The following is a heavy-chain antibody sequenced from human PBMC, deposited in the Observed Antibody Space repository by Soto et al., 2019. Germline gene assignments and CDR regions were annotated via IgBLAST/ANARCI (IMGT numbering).Heavy chain of an antibody. Sequence: QLQLQESGSGLVKPSQTLSLTCAVSGGSISSGGYSWSWIRQPPGKGLEWIGYIYHSGSTSYNPSLKSRVTLSVDRSKNQCSLKLSSVTAADTAVYYCAAGGGLPRYSWGQGTLVTVSS. CDR2: IYHSGST. D-gene: IGHD5-12*01. J-gene: IGHJ4*02. V-gene: IGHV4-30-2*01. CDR3: AAGGGLPRYS. CDR1: GGSISSGGYS.